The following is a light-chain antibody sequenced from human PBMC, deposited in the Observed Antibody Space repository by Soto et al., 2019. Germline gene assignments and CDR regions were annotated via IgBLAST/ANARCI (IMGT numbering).Light chain of an antibody. J-gene: IGKJ5*01. V-gene: IGKV3-11*01. CDR2: NAS. CDR1: QSVRNY. CDR3: QQRSSWPLT. Sequence: EIVLTQSPATLSLSPGERATLSCRASQSVRNYLAWYQQKLGQPPRLLIYNASNRATGIPARFSGSVSGTDFTLTISSLEPEVFAVYYCQQRSSWPLTFGQGTRLEIK.